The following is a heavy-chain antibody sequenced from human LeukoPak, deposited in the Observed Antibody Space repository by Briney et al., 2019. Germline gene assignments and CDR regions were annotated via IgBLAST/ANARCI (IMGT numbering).Heavy chain of an antibody. V-gene: IGHV4-39*07. CDR2: IYYSGST. J-gene: IGHJ5*02. Sequence: SETLSLTCTVSGGSISSSSYYWGWIRQPPGKGLEWIGSIYYSGSTYYNPSLKSRVTISVDTSKNQFSLKLSSVTAADTAVYYCARDVRERPLRFDPWGQGTLVTVSS. D-gene: IGHD6-6*01. CDR1: GGSISSSSYY. CDR3: ARDVRERPLRFDP.